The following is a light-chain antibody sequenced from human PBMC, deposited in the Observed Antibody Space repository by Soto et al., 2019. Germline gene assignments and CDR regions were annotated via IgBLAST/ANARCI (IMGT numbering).Light chain of an antibody. CDR3: HQYDSWT. CDR2: GAS. V-gene: IGKV3-20*01. Sequence: EIVLRQSPGTLSLSPGERATLSCRASQSVSSSYLAWYQQKPGQAPRLHIYGASSRATGIPDRFSGSGSGTDFTLTISRLEPEDSAVYYCHQYDSWTFGQGTKVDIK. J-gene: IGKJ1*01. CDR1: QSVSSSY.